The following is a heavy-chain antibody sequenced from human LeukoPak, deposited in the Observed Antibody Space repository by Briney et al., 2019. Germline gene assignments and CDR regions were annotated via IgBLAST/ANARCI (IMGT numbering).Heavy chain of an antibody. CDR1: GGTFSSYA. V-gene: IGHV1-69*04. Sequence: ASVKVSCKASGGTFSSYAISWVRQAPGQGLEWMGRIIPILGIANYAQKFQGRVTITADKSTSTAYMELSGLRSEDTAVYYCASIAVAGKVLHWYFDLWGRGTLVTVSS. CDR3: ASIAVAGKVLHWYFDL. D-gene: IGHD6-19*01. J-gene: IGHJ2*01. CDR2: IIPILGIA.